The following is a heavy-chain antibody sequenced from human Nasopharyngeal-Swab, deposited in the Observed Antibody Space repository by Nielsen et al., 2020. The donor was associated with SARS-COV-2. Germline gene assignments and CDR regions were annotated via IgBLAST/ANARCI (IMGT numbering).Heavy chain of an antibody. D-gene: IGHD2/OR15-2a*01. V-gene: IGHV4-34*01. CDR2: INHSGST. CDR3: ARGKRSNYFRVSPPNWFDP. J-gene: IGHJ5*02. Sequence: RQAPGKGLEWIGEINHSGSTNYNPSLKSRVTISVGTSKNQFSLKLSSVTAADTAVYYCARGKRSNYFRVSPPNWFDPWGQGTLVTVSS.